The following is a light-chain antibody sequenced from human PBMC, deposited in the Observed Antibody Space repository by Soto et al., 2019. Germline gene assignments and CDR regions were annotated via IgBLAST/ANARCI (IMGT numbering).Light chain of an antibody. Sequence: QSALTQPPSASGSPGQSVTISCTGTSSDVGGYNYVSWYQQHPGKAPKLMIYEVSKRPSGVPDRFSGSKSGNTASLTVSGLHAEDEADYYCSSYAGSNVGVFGGGTKVTVL. CDR2: EVS. CDR1: SSDVGGYNY. J-gene: IGLJ2*01. V-gene: IGLV2-8*01. CDR3: SSYAGSNVGV.